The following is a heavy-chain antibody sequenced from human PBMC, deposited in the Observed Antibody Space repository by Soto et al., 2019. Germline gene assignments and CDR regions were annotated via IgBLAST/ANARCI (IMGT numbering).Heavy chain of an antibody. Sequence: SGPTLVNPTETLTLTCTVSGFSLSNGKVGVRWIRQPPGKALEWLANIFSNDEKSYRTSLKSRLTISEDTSKSQVVLTMTNVDPVDTATYYCARILFGRSVAGGYFYMDVWGKGTTATVSS. V-gene: IGHV2-26*01. CDR2: IFSNDEK. CDR1: GFSLSNGKVG. J-gene: IGHJ6*03. CDR3: ARILFGRSVAGGYFYMDV. D-gene: IGHD6-19*01.